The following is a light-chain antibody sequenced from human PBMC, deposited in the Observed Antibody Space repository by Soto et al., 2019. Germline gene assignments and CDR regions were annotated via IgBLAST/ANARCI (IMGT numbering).Light chain of an antibody. V-gene: IGKV3-11*01. CDR1: QSVSNF. Sequence: IVLTQSPATLSLSPGERATLSCRASQSVSNFLAWYQQKPGQAPRLLIYDASNRATGIPARFCGSGSGTDFTLTISRLEPEDFAVYFCQQFGNSPWPFGQGTKVDIK. CDR2: DAS. CDR3: QQFGNSPWP. J-gene: IGKJ1*01.